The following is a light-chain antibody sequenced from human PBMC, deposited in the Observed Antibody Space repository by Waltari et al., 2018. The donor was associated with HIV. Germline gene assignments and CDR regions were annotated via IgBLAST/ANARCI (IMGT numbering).Light chain of an antibody. Sequence: QSALTQPASVSGSPGQSITISCTGTNEDVGAYNYVSWYQQHPGKAPKLLIYEVTNRPSGISARFSGSKSGNTASLTISGLQAEDEADYHCSSWTTSTTRVFGGGTKVTVL. CDR1: NEDVGAYNY. CDR3: SSWTTSTTRV. J-gene: IGLJ3*02. CDR2: EVT. V-gene: IGLV2-14*03.